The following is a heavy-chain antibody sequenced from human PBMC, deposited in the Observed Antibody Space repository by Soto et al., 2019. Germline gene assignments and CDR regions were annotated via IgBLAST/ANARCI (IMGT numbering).Heavy chain of an antibody. V-gene: IGHV3-7*05. CDR1: GFTFRSHW. CDR3: ARGHFGRDY. Sequence: EVQLVESGGGLVQPGGSLRLSCVVSGFTFRSHWMSWVRQAPGKGLVWVADINQEGIEEYYVYSVKGRFTVSRDNAKNSLYLQMNILSAEDTAVYDCARGHFGRDYWGQGTLVIVSP. J-gene: IGHJ4*02. D-gene: IGHD2-15*01. CDR2: INQEGIEE.